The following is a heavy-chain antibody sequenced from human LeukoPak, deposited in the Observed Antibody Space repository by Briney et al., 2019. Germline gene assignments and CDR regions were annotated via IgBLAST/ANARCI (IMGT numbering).Heavy chain of an antibody. J-gene: IGHJ3*02. D-gene: IGHD2-2*02. CDR1: GYTFSSYY. V-gene: IGHV1-2*02. Sequence: ASVKVSCKASGYTFSSYYMHWVRQAPGQGLEWMGWINPKSGGTNYAQNFQGRVTMTRDTSISIDYMELSRLRSDDTAVHYCARERGSCSSASCYTSDAFDIWGQGTMVTVSS. CDR2: INPKSGGT. CDR3: ARERGSCSSASCYTSDAFDI.